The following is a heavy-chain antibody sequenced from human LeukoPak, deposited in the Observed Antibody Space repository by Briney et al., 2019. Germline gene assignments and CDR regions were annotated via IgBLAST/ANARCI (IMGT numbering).Heavy chain of an antibody. CDR1: GFTFSDYY. CDR3: TTVGISSSAWVDY. CDR2: ISSSGSTI. V-gene: IGHV3-11*01. D-gene: IGHD6-6*01. J-gene: IGHJ4*02. Sequence: PGGSLRLSCAASGFTFSDYYMSWIRQAPGKGLEWVSYISSSGSTIYYADSVKGRFTISRDNAKNSLYLQMNSLKTEDTAVYYCTTVGISSSAWVDYWGQGTLVTVSS.